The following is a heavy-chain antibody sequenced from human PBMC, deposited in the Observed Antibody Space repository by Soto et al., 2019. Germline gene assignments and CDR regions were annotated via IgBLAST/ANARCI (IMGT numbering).Heavy chain of an antibody. D-gene: IGHD2-15*01. V-gene: IGHV4-59*08. CDR1: GGSISSYY. CDR2: IYYSGST. CDR3: ARRGYPNHSYYYYYYMDV. Sequence: LVAASETLSLTCTVSGGSISSYYWSWIRQPPGKGLEWIGYIYYSGSTNYNPSLKSRVTISVDTSKNQFSLKLSSVTAADTAVYYCARRGYPNHSYYYYYYMDVWGKGTTVTVSS. J-gene: IGHJ6*03.